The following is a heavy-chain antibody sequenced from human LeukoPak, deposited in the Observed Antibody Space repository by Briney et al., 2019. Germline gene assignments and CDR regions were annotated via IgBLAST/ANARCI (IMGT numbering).Heavy chain of an antibody. CDR1: GGSISSGGYY. J-gene: IGHJ3*02. CDR2: IYYSGST. CDR3: ARDRDHDYGDPDAFDI. Sequence: PSETLSLTCTVSGGSISSGGYYWSWIRQHPGKGLEWIVYIYYSGSTYYNPSLKSRVTISVDTSKNQFSLKLSSVTAADTAVYYCARDRDHDYGDPDAFDIWGQGTMVTVSS. V-gene: IGHV4-31*03. D-gene: IGHD4-17*01.